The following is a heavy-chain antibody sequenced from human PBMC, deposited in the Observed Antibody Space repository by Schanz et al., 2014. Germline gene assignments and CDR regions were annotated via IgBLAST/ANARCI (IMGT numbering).Heavy chain of an antibody. CDR1: GYTFTSYA. Sequence: QVQLVQSGAEVKKPGASVKVSCKASGYTFTSYAISWVRQAPGQGLEWMGWISVYNHNKKYDQKFQGRVTMTTDTSASTAYMALTDLRSDDTAVYYCARERRVFVRDGLSCLDSWGQGTLVTVSS. CDR3: ARERRVFVRDGLSCLDS. CDR2: ISVYNHNK. J-gene: IGHJ4*02. V-gene: IGHV1-18*01. D-gene: IGHD3-16*02.